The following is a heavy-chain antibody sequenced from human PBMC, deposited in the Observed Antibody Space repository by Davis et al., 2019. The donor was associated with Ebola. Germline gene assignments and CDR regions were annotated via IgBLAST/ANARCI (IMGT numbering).Heavy chain of an antibody. J-gene: IGHJ4*02. V-gene: IGHV3-23*01. D-gene: IGHD6-19*01. CDR3: AKRPGGPSGWTPFDY. Sequence: GESLKISCAASGFTFSSYAMSWVRQAPGKGLEWVSAISGSGGSTYYADSVKGRFTISRDNSKNTLYLQMNSLRAEDTAVYYCAKRPGGPSGWTPFDYWGQGTLVTVSS. CDR2: ISGSGGST. CDR1: GFTFSSYA.